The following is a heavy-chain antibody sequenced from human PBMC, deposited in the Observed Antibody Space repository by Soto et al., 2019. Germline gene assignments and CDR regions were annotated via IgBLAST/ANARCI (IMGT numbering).Heavy chain of an antibody. D-gene: IGHD2-2*01. V-gene: IGHV1-69*01. CDR1: GGTFSRYA. CDR3: ARDREDIVVVPAAD. CDR2: IIPIFGTA. Sequence: QVQLVQSGAEVKKPGSSVKVSCKASGGTFSRYAISWVRQAPGQGLQWMGGIIPIFGTANYAQKFQDRVTITADEFTSTAYMELSSLRSEDTAVYYCARDREDIVVVPAADWSQGTLVTVSS. J-gene: IGHJ4*02.